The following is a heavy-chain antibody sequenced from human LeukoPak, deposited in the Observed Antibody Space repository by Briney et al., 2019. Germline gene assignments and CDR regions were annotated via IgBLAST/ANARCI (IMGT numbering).Heavy chain of an antibody. V-gene: IGHV1-2*06. D-gene: IGHD3-16*01. CDR3: ARSLGKYYYYYMDV. CDR1: GYTFSDYY. CDR2: INPKSGDT. Sequence: ASVKVSCKASGYTFSDYYMHWVRQAPGQGLEWMGRINPKSGDTNYAQKFQGRVTMTGDTSISTAYMELSRLRSDDTAVYYCARSLGKYYYYYMDVWGKGTTVTVSS. J-gene: IGHJ6*03.